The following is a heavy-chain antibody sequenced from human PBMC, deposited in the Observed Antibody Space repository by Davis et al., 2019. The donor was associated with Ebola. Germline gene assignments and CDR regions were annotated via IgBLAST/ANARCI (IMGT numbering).Heavy chain of an antibody. CDR1: GLTFGNYG. Sequence: GESLKISCTASGLTFGNYGMHWVRQAPGKGLEWVAFISYDGVRKHYVDSVKGRVTISRDNSKNTLYLQMNSLRAEDTAVYYCAKDYSSSWYPTYYYYGMDVWGQGTTVTVSS. V-gene: IGHV3-30*18. CDR3: AKDYSSSWYPTYYYYGMDV. D-gene: IGHD6-13*01. J-gene: IGHJ6*02. CDR2: ISYDGVRK.